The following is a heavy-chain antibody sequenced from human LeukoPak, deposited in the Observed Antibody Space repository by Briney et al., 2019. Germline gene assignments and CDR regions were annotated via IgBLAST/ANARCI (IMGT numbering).Heavy chain of an antibody. CDR2: ISSSSSYI. J-gene: IGHJ4*02. Sequence: PGGSLRLSCAASGITFSSYSMNWVRQAPGKGLEWVSSISSSSSYIYYADSVKGRFTISRDNAKNTLYLQMNSLRAEDTAVYYCARDRGVGATPYYFDYWGQGTLVTVSS. V-gene: IGHV3-21*01. CDR1: GITFSSYS. CDR3: ARDRGVGATPYYFDY. D-gene: IGHD1-26*01.